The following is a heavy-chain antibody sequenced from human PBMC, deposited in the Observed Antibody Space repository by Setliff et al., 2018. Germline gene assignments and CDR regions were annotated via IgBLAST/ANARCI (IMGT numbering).Heavy chain of an antibody. J-gene: IGHJ4*02. CDR2: LNQDGSET. D-gene: IGHD1-1*01. V-gene: IGHV3-7*01. Sequence: PGGSLRLSCAASGFTFNKYWMSWVRQDPEKGLEWLANLNQDGSETYYADSVKGRFTITRDNAKNTLYLQMNSLRAEDTAVYYCARDGHNVYYFDYWGLGTLVTVSS. CDR3: ARDGHNVYYFDY. CDR1: GFTFNKYW.